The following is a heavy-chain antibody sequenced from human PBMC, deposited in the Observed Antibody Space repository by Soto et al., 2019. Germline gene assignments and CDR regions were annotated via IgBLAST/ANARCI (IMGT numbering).Heavy chain of an antibody. Sequence: QVQLVESGGGVVQPGRSLRLSCAASGFTFSSYGMHWVRQAPGKGLEWVAVISYDGSNKYYADSVKGRFTISRDNSKNTLYLQMNSLRAEDTAVYYCAKDRGIVGATFAALDYWGQGTLVTVSS. CDR1: GFTFSSYG. CDR3: AKDRGIVGATFAALDY. V-gene: IGHV3-30*18. CDR2: ISYDGSNK. D-gene: IGHD1-26*01. J-gene: IGHJ4*02.